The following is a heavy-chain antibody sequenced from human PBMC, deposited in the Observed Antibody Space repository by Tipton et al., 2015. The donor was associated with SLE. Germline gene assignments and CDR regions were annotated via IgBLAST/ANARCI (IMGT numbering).Heavy chain of an antibody. CDR2: IYSGGST. J-gene: IGHJ3*02. Sequence: SLRLSCAASGFTFSSYAMSWVRQAPGKGLEWVSVIYSGGSTYYADSVKGRFTISRDNSKNTLYLQMNSLRAEDTAVYYCARVHPGHDAFDIWGQGTMVTVSS. CDR3: ARVHPGHDAFDI. V-gene: IGHV3-66*02. CDR1: GFTFSSYA.